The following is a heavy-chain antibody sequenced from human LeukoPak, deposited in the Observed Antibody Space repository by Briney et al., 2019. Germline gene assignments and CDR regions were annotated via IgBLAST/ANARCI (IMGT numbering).Heavy chain of an antibody. D-gene: IGHD5-12*01. CDR1: GFTFSSYS. Sequence: GGSLRLSCAASGFTFSSYSMNWVRQAPGKGLEWGSSISSSSSYIYYADSVKGRFTISRDNAKNSLYLQMNSLRAEDTTVYYCASNSGYDLIFDYWGQGTLVTVSS. J-gene: IGHJ4*02. V-gene: IGHV3-21*01. CDR3: ASNSGYDLIFDY. CDR2: ISSSSSYI.